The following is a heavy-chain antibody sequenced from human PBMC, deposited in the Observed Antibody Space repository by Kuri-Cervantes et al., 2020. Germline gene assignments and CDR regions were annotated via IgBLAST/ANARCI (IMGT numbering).Heavy chain of an antibody. CDR1: GGSVGRYY. CDR2: IDYAGTP. CDR3: ARALPGYIYRPGSFDF. Sequence: SETLSLTCTVSGGSVGRYYWNWIRQSPGKAMEWIGYIDYAGTPNYNPSLKSRVTMSADTSTNQVSLRLNSVTAADTAIYYCARALPGYIYRPGSFDFWGRGTLVTVSS. J-gene: IGHJ4*02. D-gene: IGHD3-9*01. V-gene: IGHV4-59*02.